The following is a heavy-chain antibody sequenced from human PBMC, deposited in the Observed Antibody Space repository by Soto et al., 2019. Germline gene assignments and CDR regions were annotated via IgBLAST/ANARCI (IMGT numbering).Heavy chain of an antibody. CDR3: ARDGVSCSSTSCYYYYYYGMDV. J-gene: IGHJ6*02. Sequence: GASVKVSCKASGGTFSSYAISWVRQAPGQGLEWMGGIIPIFGTANYAQKFQGRVTITADESTSTAYMEMSSLRSEDTAVYYCARDGVSCSSTSCYYYYYYGMDVWGQGTTVTVSS. CDR2: IIPIFGTA. D-gene: IGHD2-2*01. CDR1: GGTFSSYA. V-gene: IGHV1-69*13.